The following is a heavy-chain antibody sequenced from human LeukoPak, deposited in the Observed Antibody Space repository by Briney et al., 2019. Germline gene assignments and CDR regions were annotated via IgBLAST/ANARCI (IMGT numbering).Heavy chain of an antibody. CDR1: GGSFSGYY. CDR2: IDHSGST. V-gene: IGHV4-34*01. CDR3: ARDPLIAVAGTMNYYGMDV. Sequence: SETLSLTCAVYGGSFSGYYWSWIRQPPGKGLEWIGEIDHSGSTNYNPSLKSRVTISVDTSKNQFSLKLSSVTAADTAVHYCARDPLIAVAGTMNYYGMDVWGKGTTVTVSS. J-gene: IGHJ6*04. D-gene: IGHD6-19*01.